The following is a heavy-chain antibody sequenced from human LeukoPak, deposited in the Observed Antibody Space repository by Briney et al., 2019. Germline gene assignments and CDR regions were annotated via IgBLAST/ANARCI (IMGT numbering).Heavy chain of an antibody. Sequence: QPGGSLRLSCAASGFTFSSYSMNWVRPAPGKGLEWVSYISSSSSTIYYADSVKGRFTISRDNAKNSLYLQMNSLRAEDTAVYYCARPLYDFWSEGDYFDYWGQGTLVTVSS. CDR2: ISSSSSTI. CDR3: ARPLYDFWSEGDYFDY. D-gene: IGHD3-3*01. V-gene: IGHV3-48*01. CDR1: GFTFSSYS. J-gene: IGHJ4*02.